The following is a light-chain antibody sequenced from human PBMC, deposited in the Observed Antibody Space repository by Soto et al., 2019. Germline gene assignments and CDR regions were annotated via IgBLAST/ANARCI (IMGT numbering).Light chain of an antibody. Sequence: QSALTQPRSVSGSPGQSVSISCTGTISDVAGYNYVSWYQHHPGKAPKLLISDVTKRPSWVPDRFSGSKSGNTASLTISELQDDDEADYYCSSYAGNNNLVFGGGTQLTVL. CDR3: SSYAGNNNLV. CDR2: DVT. V-gene: IGLV2-11*01. CDR1: ISDVAGYNY. J-gene: IGLJ2*01.